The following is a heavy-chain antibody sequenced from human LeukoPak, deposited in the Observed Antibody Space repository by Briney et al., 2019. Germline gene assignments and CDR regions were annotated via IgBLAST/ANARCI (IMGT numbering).Heavy chain of an antibody. D-gene: IGHD3-10*01. V-gene: IGHV1-2*02. Sequence: ASVTVSFKASGYTFTVYYMHWVRQAPGQGLEWMGWINPNSGGTNYAQKFQGRVTMTRDTSISTAYMELSRLRSDDTAVYYCASQRVWFGDTRGYFDYWGQGTLVTVSS. CDR2: INPNSGGT. CDR3: ASQRVWFGDTRGYFDY. J-gene: IGHJ4*02. CDR1: GYTFTVYY.